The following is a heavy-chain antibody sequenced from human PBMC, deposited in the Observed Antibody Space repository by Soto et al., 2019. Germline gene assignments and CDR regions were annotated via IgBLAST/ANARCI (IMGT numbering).Heavy chain of an antibody. D-gene: IGHD1-26*01. CDR2: ISYDGSNK. V-gene: IGHV3-30*18. CDR3: AKDSGSYGLTGIDY. CDR1: GFTFSSYG. Sequence: ESGGGVVQPGRSLRLSCAASGFTFSSYGMHWVRQAPGKGLEWVAVISYDGSNKYYADSVKGRFTISRDNSKNTLYLQMNSLRAEDTAVYYCAKDSGSYGLTGIDYWGQGTLVTVSS. J-gene: IGHJ4*02.